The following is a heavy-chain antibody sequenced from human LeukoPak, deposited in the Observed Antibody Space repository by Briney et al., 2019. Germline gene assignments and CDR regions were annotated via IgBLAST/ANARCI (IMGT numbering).Heavy chain of an antibody. CDR1: GGSISSGSYY. D-gene: IGHD2-21*02. J-gene: IGHJ5*02. V-gene: IGHV4-61*02. CDR3: ARAASSYCGGDCYSGWFDP. Sequence: NASETLSLTCTVSGGSISSGSYYWSWIRQPAGKGLEWIGRIYTSGSTNYNPSLKRRVTISVDKSKNQFSLKLSSVTAADTAVYYCARAASSYCGGDCYSGWFDPWGQGTQVTVSS. CDR2: IYTSGST.